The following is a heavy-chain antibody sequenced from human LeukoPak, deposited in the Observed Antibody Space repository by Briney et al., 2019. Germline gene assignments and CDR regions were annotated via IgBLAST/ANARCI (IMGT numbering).Heavy chain of an antibody. V-gene: IGHV3-9*01. D-gene: IGHD5-24*01. J-gene: IGHJ4*02. Sequence: GRSLRLSCEGSGFKFNDYAIHWVRQAPGKGLEWVSGISWSSGDKGYADSVKGRFTISRDYAKNSLYLQMNSLRAEDTALYYCAKARRDAYNVPFDYWGQGTLVTVAS. CDR1: GFKFNDYA. CDR3: AKARRDAYNVPFDY. CDR2: ISWSSGDK.